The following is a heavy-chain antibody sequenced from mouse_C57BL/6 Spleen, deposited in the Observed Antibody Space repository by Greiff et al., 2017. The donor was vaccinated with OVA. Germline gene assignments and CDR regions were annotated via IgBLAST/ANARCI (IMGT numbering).Heavy chain of an antibody. CDR3: ARGGPIYYDYDGGFAY. D-gene: IGHD2-4*01. CDR2: IYPGDGDT. CDR1: GYAFSSSW. Sequence: QVQLKESGPELVKPGASVKISCKASGYAFSSSWMNWVKQRPGKGLEWIGRIYPGDGDTNYNGKFKGKATLTADKSSSTAYMQLSSLTSEDSAVYFCARGGPIYYDYDGGFAYWGQGTLVTVSA. V-gene: IGHV1-82*01. J-gene: IGHJ3*01.